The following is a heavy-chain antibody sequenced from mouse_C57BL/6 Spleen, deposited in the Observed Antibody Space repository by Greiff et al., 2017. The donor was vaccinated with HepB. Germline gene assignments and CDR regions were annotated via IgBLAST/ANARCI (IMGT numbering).Heavy chain of an antibody. Sequence: QVQLQQPGAELVKPGASVKLSCKASGYTFTRYWMHWVKQRPGRGLEWIGRIDPNSGGTKYNEKFKSKATLTVDKPSITAYMQLSSLTSEDSAVYYCARGAYYRDYYAMDYWGQGTSVTVSS. D-gene: IGHD2-12*01. J-gene: IGHJ4*01. CDR3: ARGAYYRDYYAMDY. CDR2: IDPNSGGT. CDR1: GYTFTRYW. V-gene: IGHV1-72*01.